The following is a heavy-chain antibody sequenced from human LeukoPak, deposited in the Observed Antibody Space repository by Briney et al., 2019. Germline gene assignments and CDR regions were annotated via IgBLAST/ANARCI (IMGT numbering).Heavy chain of an antibody. V-gene: IGHV3-30*01. J-gene: IGHJ4*02. D-gene: IGHD2-2*01. CDR2: ISFDSNYK. CDR3: ARDRRYYCDY. CDR1: GFTFSHYP. Sequence: GGCLRLSCAASGFTFSHYPMHWVRQAPGKGLEWVAVISFDSNYKYYADSVRGRFTISRGNSNNTLYLQMDGLRPEDTAMYFCARDRRYYCDYWGQGTLVTVSS.